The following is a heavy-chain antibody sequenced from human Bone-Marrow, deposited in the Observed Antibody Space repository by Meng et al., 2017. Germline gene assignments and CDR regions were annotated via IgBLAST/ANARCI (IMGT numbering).Heavy chain of an antibody. V-gene: IGHV1-2*06. J-gene: IGHJ4*02. CDR2: IDPNNDHT. CDR1: GYTFAASW. D-gene: IGHD6-13*01. Sequence: QLHSVHSGHEMKKPGTLMNLSCQPSGYTFAASWIHWLRQAPGQGLEWMGRIDPNNDHTQYAQNFQGRVTMTSDTSISTVYMELNGLRSDDTAVYYCARDEDISAAGKLFGDYWGQGTLVTVSS. CDR3: ARDEDISAAGKLFGDY.